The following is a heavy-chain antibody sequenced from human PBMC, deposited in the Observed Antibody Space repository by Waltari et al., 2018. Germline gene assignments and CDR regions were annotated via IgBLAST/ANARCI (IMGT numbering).Heavy chain of an antibody. V-gene: IGHV3-21*01. CDR1: GFTFSSYS. J-gene: IGHJ4*02. CDR2: ISSSSSYI. D-gene: IGHD1-1*01. Sequence: EVQLVESGGGLVKPGGSLRLSCAASGFTFSSYSMNWVRQAPGKGLGWVSSISSSSSYIYYADSVKGRFTSSRDNAKNSLYLQMNSLRAEDTAVYYCARSQGNPIDYWGQGTLVTVSS. CDR3: ARSQGNPIDY.